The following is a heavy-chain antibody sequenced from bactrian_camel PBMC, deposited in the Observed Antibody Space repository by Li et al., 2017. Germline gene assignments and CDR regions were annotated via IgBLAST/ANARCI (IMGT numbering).Heavy chain of an antibody. Sequence: VQLVESGGGLVQPGGSLRLSCEYSGFTFTTFDTSWVRQAPGKGLEWVARIKTPPGGPFYADSVKGRFSISRDNAKNTVYLQLNSLKTEDMAIYYCAKARSGVLYDWDYWGQGTQVTVS. CDR2: IKTPPGGP. CDR1: GFTFTTFD. V-gene: IGHV3S40*01. D-gene: IGHD2*01. J-gene: IGHJ4*01. CDR3: AKARSGVLYDWDY.